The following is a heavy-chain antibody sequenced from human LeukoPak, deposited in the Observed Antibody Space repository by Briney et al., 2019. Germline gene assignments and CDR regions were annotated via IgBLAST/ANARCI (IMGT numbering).Heavy chain of an antibody. V-gene: IGHV3-15*01. Sequence: GGSLRLSYAASGFTLSNAWMSWVRQAPGKGLEWVGRIKSKTDGGTTDYAAPVKGRFTISRDDSKNTLYLQMDSLKTEDTAVYYRTTTFGELFDFGYWGQGTLVTVSS. CDR1: GFTLSNAW. J-gene: IGHJ4*02. CDR3: TTTFGELFDFGY. CDR2: IKSKTDGGTT. D-gene: IGHD3-10*01.